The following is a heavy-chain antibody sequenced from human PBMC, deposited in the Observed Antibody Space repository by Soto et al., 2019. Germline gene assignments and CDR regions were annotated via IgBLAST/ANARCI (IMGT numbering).Heavy chain of an antibody. J-gene: IGHJ6*03. CDR2: IIPILGIA. CDR3: AREVVVAAQYYYYYMDV. Sequence: SVKVSCKASGGTFSSYTISWVRQAPGQGLEWMGRIIPILGIANYAQKFQGRVTITADKSTSTAYMELSSLRSEDTAVYYCAREVVVAAQYYYYYMDVWGKGTTVTVSS. CDR1: GGTFSSYT. V-gene: IGHV1-69*04. D-gene: IGHD2-15*01.